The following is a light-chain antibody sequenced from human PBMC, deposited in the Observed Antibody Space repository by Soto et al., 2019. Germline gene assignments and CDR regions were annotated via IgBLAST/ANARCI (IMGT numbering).Light chain of an antibody. CDR2: RNT. CDR1: TSNIGSDT. V-gene: IGLV1-44*01. Sequence: QSVLTQPPSASGTLGQRVTISCSGSTSNIGSDTVHWYQQLPGTAPKLLIYRNTQRPSGVPDRFSGSKSGASASLAISGLQSEDEADYYCASWDDSLDVVVFGGGTKLTVL. CDR3: ASWDDSLDVVV. J-gene: IGLJ2*01.